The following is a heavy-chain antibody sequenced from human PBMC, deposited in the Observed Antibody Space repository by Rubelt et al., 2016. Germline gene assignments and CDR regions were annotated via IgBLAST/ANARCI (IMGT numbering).Heavy chain of an antibody. Sequence: ISYDGSNKYYADSVKGRFTISRDNSKNTLYLQMNSLRAEDTAVYYCARDQPQFSEAVLSNWFDPWGQGTLVTVSS. CDR3: ARDQPQFSEAVLSNWFDP. D-gene: IGHD4/OR15-4a*01. CDR2: ISYDGSNK. V-gene: IGHV3-30*01. J-gene: IGHJ5*02.